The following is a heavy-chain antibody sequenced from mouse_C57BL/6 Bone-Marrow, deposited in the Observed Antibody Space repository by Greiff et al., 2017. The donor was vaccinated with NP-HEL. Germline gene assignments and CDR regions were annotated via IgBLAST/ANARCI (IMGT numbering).Heavy chain of an antibody. Sequence: DVQLVESGGDLVKPGGSLKLSCAASGFTFSSYGMSWVRQTPDKRLEWVATISSGGSYTYYPDSVKGRFTISRDNAKNTLYLQMSSLKSEDTAMYYCARLNYYGSSPYYAMDYWGQGTSVTVSS. J-gene: IGHJ4*01. D-gene: IGHD1-1*01. CDR2: ISSGGSYT. CDR1: GFTFSSYG. V-gene: IGHV5-6*01. CDR3: ARLNYYGSSPYYAMDY.